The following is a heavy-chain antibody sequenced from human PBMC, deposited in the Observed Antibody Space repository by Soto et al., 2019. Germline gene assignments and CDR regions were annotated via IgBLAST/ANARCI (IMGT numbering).Heavy chain of an antibody. D-gene: IGHD3-16*02. J-gene: IGHJ6*03. V-gene: IGHV1-18*01. CDR1: GYTFTSYG. Sequence: ASVKVSCKASGYTFTSYGISWVRQAPGQGLEWMGWISAYNGNTNYAQKLQGRVTMTTDTSTSTAYMELRSLRSDDTAVYYCARDSPTLRLGELSSPYYYYFYMDVWGKGNTVTVSS. CDR3: ARDSPTLRLGELSSPYYYYFYMDV. CDR2: ISAYNGNT.